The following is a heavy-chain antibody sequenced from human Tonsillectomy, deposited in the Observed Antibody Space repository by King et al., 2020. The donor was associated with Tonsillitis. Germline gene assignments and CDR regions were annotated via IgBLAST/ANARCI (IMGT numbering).Heavy chain of an antibody. D-gene: IGHD2-2*03. Sequence: DVQLVESGGGLVQPGGSLRLSCAASGFTVSSNYMSWVRQAPGKGLEWVSVIYSGGSTYYADSVKGRFTISRHNSKNTLYLQMNSLRAEDTAVYYCARFSRQLGYCRSASCYGFDPWGQGTLVTVSS. CDR3: ARFSRQLGYCRSASCYGFDP. CDR1: GFTVSSNY. CDR2: IYSGGST. J-gene: IGHJ5*02. V-gene: IGHV3-53*04.